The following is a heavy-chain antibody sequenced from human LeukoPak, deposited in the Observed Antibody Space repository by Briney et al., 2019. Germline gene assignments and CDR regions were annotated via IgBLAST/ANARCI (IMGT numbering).Heavy chain of an antibody. J-gene: IGHJ4*02. CDR2: IRYDGSNK. V-gene: IGHV3-30*02. D-gene: IGHD3-22*01. Sequence: GGSLRLSCAASGFTFSSYGMHWVRQAPGKGLEWVAFIRYDGSNKYYADSAKGRFTISRDNSKNTLYLQMNSLRAEDTAVYYCAKDDYYDSSGYYLPFDYWGQGTLVTVSS. CDR1: GFTFSSYG. CDR3: AKDDYYDSSGYYLPFDY.